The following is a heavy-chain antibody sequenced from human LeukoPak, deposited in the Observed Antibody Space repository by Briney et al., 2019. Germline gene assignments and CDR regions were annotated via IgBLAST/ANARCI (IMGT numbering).Heavy chain of an antibody. CDR1: GGSIRSSYYY. CDR3: ARDKVEAGSDFWSGYYPHYYYYGMDV. Sequence: SETLSLTCTVSGGSIRSSYYYWGWIRQPPGKGLEWIGSIYDSGSTYYNPSLKSRVTISVDTSKNQFSLKLNSVTAADTAVYYCARDKVEAGSDFWSGYYPHYYYYGMDVWGQGTTVTVSS. CDR2: IYDSGST. J-gene: IGHJ6*02. D-gene: IGHD3-3*01. V-gene: IGHV4-39*02.